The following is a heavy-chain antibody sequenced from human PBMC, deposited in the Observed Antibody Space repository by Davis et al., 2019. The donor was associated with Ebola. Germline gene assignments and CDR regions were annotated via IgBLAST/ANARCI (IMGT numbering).Heavy chain of an antibody. CDR1: GFTFSSYW. D-gene: IGHD3-16*01. CDR3: ARGEGLTGYYYGMDV. V-gene: IGHV3-74*01. CDR2: INSDGSST. Sequence: PGGSLRLSCAASGFTFSSYWMHWVRQAPGKGLVWVSRINSDGSSTSYADSVKGRFTISRDNAKNTLYLQMNSLRAEDTAVYYCARGEGLTGYYYGMDVWGKETTVTVSS. J-gene: IGHJ6*04.